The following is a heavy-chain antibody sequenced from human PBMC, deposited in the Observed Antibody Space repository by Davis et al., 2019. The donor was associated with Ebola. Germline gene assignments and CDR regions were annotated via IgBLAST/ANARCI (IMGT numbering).Heavy chain of an antibody. D-gene: IGHD3-10*01. CDR2: ISAGGGAT. CDR3: AKDLTSYYGSGDFFDY. Sequence: GESLKISCAASGFLFSSYAMSWVRQAPGRGLEWVSSISAGGGATFYADSVKGRIVMSRDNSNDTLYLRINNLRAEDTAIYYCAKDLTSYYGSGDFFDYWGQGILVTVSS. J-gene: IGHJ4*02. V-gene: IGHV3-23*01. CDR1: GFLFSSYA.